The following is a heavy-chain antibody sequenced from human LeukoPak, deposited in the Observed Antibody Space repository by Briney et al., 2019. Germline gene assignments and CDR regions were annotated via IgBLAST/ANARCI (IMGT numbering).Heavy chain of an antibody. CDR1: GFTFSSYW. CDR2: IKQDGSEK. CDR3: ARDKTDYVGAFDI. Sequence: PGGSLRLSCAASGFTFSSYWMSWVRQAPGKGLEWVANIKQDGSEKYYVDSVKGRFTISRDNAKNSLYLQMNSLRAEDTAVYYCARDKTDYVGAFDIWGQGTMVTVSS. V-gene: IGHV3-7*05. J-gene: IGHJ3*02. D-gene: IGHD4-17*01.